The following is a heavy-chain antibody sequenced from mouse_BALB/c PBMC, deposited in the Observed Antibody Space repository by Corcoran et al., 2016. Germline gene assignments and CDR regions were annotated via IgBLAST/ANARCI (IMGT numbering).Heavy chain of an antibody. CDR1: GYSITSGYY. CDR2: ISYDGTN. CDR3: ARDYYGSSYDY. V-gene: IGHV3-6*02. Sequence: DVQLQESGPGVVKRSQSLSLTCSVTGYSITSGYYWNWIRQFPGNKLEWMGYISYDGTNNYNPSLKNRISITRDTSKNQFFLKLNSVTTEHTATYYCARDYYGSSYDYLGQGTTLTVSS. J-gene: IGHJ2*01. D-gene: IGHD1-1*01.